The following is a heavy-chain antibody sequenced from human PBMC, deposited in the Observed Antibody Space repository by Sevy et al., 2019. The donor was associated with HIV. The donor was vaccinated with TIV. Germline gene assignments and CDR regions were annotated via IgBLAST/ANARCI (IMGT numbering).Heavy chain of an antibody. D-gene: IGHD3-22*01. J-gene: IGHJ3*02. Sequence: GGSLRLSCAASGFTFSNYAMNWVRQAPGKGLEWVAVVSYDGTTKYYAESVRGRFTISRDNSKNMVYLQMNSLRAEDTAVFYCAKGSKATDSAFDIWGQGTMVTVSS. CDR1: GFTFSNYA. V-gene: IGHV3-30*18. CDR2: VSYDGTTK. CDR3: AKGSKATDSAFDI.